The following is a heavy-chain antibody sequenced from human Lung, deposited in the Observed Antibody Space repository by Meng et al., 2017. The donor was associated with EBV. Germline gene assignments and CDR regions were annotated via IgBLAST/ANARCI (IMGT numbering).Heavy chain of an antibody. CDR3: AVTRYCSGGSCFDY. CDR2: INHSGST. D-gene: IGHD2-15*01. V-gene: IGHV4-34*01. Sequence: QVQLQRWGAGLLMPSETLSLTCAVYGGSFSGYYWSWIRQPPGKGLEWIGEINHSGSTNYNPSLKSRVTISVDTSKNQFSLKLSSVTAADTAVYYCAVTRYCSGGSCFDYWGQGTLVTVSS. CDR1: GGSFSGYY. J-gene: IGHJ4*02.